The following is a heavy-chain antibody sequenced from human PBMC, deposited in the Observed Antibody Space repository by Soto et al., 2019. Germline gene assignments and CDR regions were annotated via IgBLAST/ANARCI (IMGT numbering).Heavy chain of an antibody. CDR2: IYYSGST. Sequence: SETLSLTCTVSGGSISSSSYYWGWIRQPPGKGLEWIGSIYYSGSTYYNPSLKSRVTISVDTTKNQFSLKLSSVTAADTAVYYCARRGNSWSGYYYYYGMDVWGQGTTVTVSS. V-gene: IGHV4-39*01. CDR1: GGSISSSSYY. J-gene: IGHJ6*02. CDR3: ARRGNSWSGYYYYYGMDV. D-gene: IGHD6-13*01.